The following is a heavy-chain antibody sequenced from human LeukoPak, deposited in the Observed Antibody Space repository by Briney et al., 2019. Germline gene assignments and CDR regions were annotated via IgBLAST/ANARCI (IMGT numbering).Heavy chain of an antibody. Sequence: PGGSLRLSCAASGFTFSSYGMSWVRQAPGKGLEWVSAISGSGGSTYYADSVKGRFTISRDNSKNTLYLQMNSLRAEDTAVYYCAKQTIGWGAYDYWGQGTLVTVSS. CDR2: ISGSGGST. CDR1: GFTFSSYG. V-gene: IGHV3-23*01. D-gene: IGHD3-16*01. CDR3: AKQTIGWGAYDY. J-gene: IGHJ4*02.